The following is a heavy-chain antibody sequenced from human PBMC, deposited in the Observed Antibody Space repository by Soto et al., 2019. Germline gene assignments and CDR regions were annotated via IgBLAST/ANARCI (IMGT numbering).Heavy chain of an antibody. D-gene: IGHD1-1*01. V-gene: IGHV6-1*01. J-gene: IGHJ4*02. CDR1: GDSVSNIDAV. Sequence: SQTLSLTCAISGDSVSNIDAVWNWIRQSPSRGLEWLGRTYYRSKWFHGYAVSLTGRITINPDTSKNQFSLQLNSVTPEDTAVYYCANWRFDYWGPGTLVTVSS. CDR3: ANWRFDY. CDR2: TYYRSKWFH.